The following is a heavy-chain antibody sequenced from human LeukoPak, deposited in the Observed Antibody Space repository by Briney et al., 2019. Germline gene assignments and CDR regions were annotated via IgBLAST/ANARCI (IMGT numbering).Heavy chain of an antibody. Sequence: GGSLRLSCAASGFTFSSYSMNWVRQAPGKGLEWVSSISSSNIYIYYADSVKGRFTISRDNAKNSLYLQMNSLRAEDTAVYYCARGGSYDAYYFDYWGQGTLVTVSS. V-gene: IGHV3-21*01. D-gene: IGHD3-3*01. CDR3: ARGGSYDAYYFDY. J-gene: IGHJ4*02. CDR2: ISSSNIYI. CDR1: GFTFSSYS.